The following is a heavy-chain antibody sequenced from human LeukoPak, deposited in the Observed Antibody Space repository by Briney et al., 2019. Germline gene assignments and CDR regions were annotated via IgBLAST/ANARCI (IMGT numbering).Heavy chain of an antibody. Sequence: GGSLRLSCAASGFTFSSYGMHWVRQAPGKGLEWVAFIRYDGSNKYYADSVKGRFTISRDNSKNTLCLQMNSLRAEDTAVYYCAKDRIWLQPPSHWGQGTLVTVSS. CDR3: AKDRIWLQPPSH. V-gene: IGHV3-30*02. CDR1: GFTFSSYG. CDR2: IRYDGSNK. J-gene: IGHJ4*02. D-gene: IGHD5-24*01.